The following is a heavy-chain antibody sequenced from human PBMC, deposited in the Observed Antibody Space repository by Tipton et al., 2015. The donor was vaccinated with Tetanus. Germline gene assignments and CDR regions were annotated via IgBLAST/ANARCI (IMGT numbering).Heavy chain of an antibody. Sequence: SLRLSCAVSRVSIDGAQWWSWVRQPPGKGPEWIGEIYHNGRANYNPSLKSRVTLSVDQSKNQFSLRLTSVTAADTAVYYCVRGRGLGAYSYGFEYWGQGALVTVSS. D-gene: IGHD5-18*01. CDR3: VRGRGLGAYSYGFEY. V-gene: IGHV4-4*02. CDR2: IYHNGRA. CDR1: RVSIDGAQW. J-gene: IGHJ4*02.